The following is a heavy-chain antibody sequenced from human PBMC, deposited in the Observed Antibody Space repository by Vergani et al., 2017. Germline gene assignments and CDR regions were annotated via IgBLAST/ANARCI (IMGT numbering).Heavy chain of an antibody. D-gene: IGHD4-17*01. V-gene: IGHV3-49*05. CDR1: GFTFGDYA. CDR2: IRSKAYGGTT. Sequence: EVQLVESGGGLVKPGRSLRLSCTASGFTFGDYAMSWFRQAPGKGLEWVGFIRSKAYGGTTEYAASVKGRFTISRDDSKSIAYLQMNSLKTEDTAVYYCTRDEGLTTVTTETHGGDLMDYWGQGTLVTVSS. J-gene: IGHJ4*02. CDR3: TRDEGLTTVTTETHGGDLMDY.